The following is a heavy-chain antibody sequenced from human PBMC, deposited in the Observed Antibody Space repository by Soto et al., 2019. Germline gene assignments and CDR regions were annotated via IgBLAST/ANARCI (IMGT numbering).Heavy chain of an antibody. D-gene: IGHD6-19*01. CDR1: GFTFDDYA. J-gene: IGHJ3*02. CDR2: ISWNSGSI. CDR3: AKDIPSSGWYLGAFDI. V-gene: IGHV3-9*01. Sequence: EVQLVESGGGLVQPGRSLRLSCAASGFTFDDYAMHWVRQAPGKGLEWVSGISWNSGSIGYADSVKGRFTISRDNAKNSLYLQMNSLRAEDTALYYCAKDIPSSGWYLGAFDIWGQGTMVTVSS.